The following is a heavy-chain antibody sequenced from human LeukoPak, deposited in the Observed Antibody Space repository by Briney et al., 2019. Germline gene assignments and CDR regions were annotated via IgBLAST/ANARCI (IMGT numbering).Heavy chain of an antibody. J-gene: IGHJ5*01. CDR2: IKQDGSEK. V-gene: IGHV3-7*01. Sequence: GGSLRLSCAASGYTLNNYWMNWVRQAPGKGLEWVVAIKQDGSEKYYVDSVKGRFTISRDNAKNSLYLQMNSLRAEDTAVYYYARGGSYSWFDSWGQGTPVTVSS. CDR1: GYTLNNYW. CDR3: ARGGSYSWFDS.